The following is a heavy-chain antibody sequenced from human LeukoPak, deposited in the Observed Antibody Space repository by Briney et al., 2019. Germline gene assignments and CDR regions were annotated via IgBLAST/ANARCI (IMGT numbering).Heavy chain of an antibody. CDR2: IYYSGST. Sequence: NPSETLSLTCTVSGGSISSYYWSWIRQPPGKGLEWIGYIYYSGSTNYNPSLKSRVTISVDTSKNQFSVKLSSVTAADTAVYYCARRVDYGDYAVYDYWGQGTLVTVSS. D-gene: IGHD4-17*01. V-gene: IGHV4-59*08. CDR1: GGSISSYY. J-gene: IGHJ4*02. CDR3: ARRVDYGDYAVYDY.